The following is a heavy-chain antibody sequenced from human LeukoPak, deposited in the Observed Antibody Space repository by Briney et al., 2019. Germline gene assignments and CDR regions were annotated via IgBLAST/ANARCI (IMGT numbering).Heavy chain of an antibody. V-gene: IGHV3-23*01. CDR2: ISGSGGST. CDR1: GFTFSSYA. D-gene: IGHD2-8*01. J-gene: IGHJ4*02. CDR3: AKGGVYASSPSSDY. Sequence: GGSLRLSCAASGFTFSSYAMSWVRQAPGKGLEWVSAISGSGGSTYYADSVKGRFTISRDNSKNTLYLQMNSLRAEDTAVYYCAKGGVYASSPSSDYWGQGTLVTVSS.